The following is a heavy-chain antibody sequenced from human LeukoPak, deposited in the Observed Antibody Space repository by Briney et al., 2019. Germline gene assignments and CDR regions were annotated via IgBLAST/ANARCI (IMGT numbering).Heavy chain of an antibody. V-gene: IGHV1-69*05. J-gene: IGHJ5*02. Sequence: ASVKVSCKASGGTFSSYAISWVRQAPGQGLEWMGRIIPIFGTADYAQKFQGRVTITMDESTSTAYMELSSLRSEDTAVYYCARDAPPGVRGVIRWLDPWGQGTLITVSS. CDR1: GGTFSSYA. D-gene: IGHD3-10*01. CDR2: IIPIFGTA. CDR3: ARDAPPGVRGVIRWLDP.